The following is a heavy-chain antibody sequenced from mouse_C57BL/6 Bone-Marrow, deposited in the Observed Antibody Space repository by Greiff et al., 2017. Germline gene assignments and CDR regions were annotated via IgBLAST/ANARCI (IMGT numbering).Heavy chain of an antibody. V-gene: IGHV5-12*01. J-gene: IGHJ3*01. D-gene: IGHD2-2*01. CDR1: GFTFSDYY. Sequence: DVKLVESGGGLVQPGGSLKLSCAASGFTFSDYYMYWVRQTPEKRLEWVAYISNGGGSTYYPDTVKGRFTISGDNAKNTLYLQMSRLKSEDTAMYYCASPYGYAWFAYWGQGTLVTVSA. CDR3: ASPYGYAWFAY. CDR2: ISNGGGST.